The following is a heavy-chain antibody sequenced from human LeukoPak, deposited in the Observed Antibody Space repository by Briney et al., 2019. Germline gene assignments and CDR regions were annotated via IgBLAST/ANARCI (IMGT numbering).Heavy chain of an antibody. CDR2: ISYDGSNK. CDR1: GFTFSNYG. CDR3: AKDPVYGSGSYHGWFDP. D-gene: IGHD3-10*01. V-gene: IGHV3-30*18. Sequence: GRSLRLSCAASGFTFSNYGMHWVRQAPGKGLEWVAVISYDGSNKYYADSVKGRFTISRDNSKSTLYLQMNSMRAEDTAVYCCAKDPVYGSGSYHGWFDPWGQGTLVTVSS. J-gene: IGHJ5*02.